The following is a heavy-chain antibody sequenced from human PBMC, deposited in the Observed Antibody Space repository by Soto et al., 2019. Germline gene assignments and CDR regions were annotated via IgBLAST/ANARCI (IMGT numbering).Heavy chain of an antibody. V-gene: IGHV3-30*18. CDR3: AKLHSSGWYENYYYGMDV. CDR2: ISYDGSNK. CDR1: GFTFSSYG. Sequence: GGSLRLSCAASGFTFSSYGMHWVRQAPGKGLEWVAVISYDGSNKYYADSVKGRFTISRDNSKNTLYLQMNSLRAEDTAVYCCAKLHSSGWYENYYYGMDVWGQGTTVTVSS. J-gene: IGHJ6*02. D-gene: IGHD6-19*01.